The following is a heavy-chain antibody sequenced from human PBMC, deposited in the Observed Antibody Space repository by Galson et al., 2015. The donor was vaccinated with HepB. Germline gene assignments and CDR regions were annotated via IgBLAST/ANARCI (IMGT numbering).Heavy chain of an antibody. D-gene: IGHD2-2*01. V-gene: IGHV1-2*02. CDR2: INPNSGGT. CDR1: GCTFTGYY. Sequence: SVKVSCKASGCTFTGYYMHWVRQAPGQGLEWMGWINPNSGGTNYAQKFQGRVTMTRDTSISTAYMELSRLRSDDTAVYYCARVFYSSTSCRDAFDIWGQGTMVTVSS. CDR3: ARVFYSSTSCRDAFDI. J-gene: IGHJ3*02.